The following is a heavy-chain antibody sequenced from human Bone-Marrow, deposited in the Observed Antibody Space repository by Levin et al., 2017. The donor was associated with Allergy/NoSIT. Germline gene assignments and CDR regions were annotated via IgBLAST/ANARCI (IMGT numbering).Heavy chain of an antibody. CDR3: VKGEAGAYDVYTGPGYYYYGMDV. J-gene: IGHJ6*02. Sequence: GGSLRLSCVASGFTFSVYGIHWVRQAPGKGLEWVAAISFDGNNKYYIDSVKGRFTISRDNSKNTVSLEMNSLRAEDTALYYCVKGEAGAYDVYTGPGYYYYGMDVWGQGTTVTVSS. V-gene: IGHV3-30*18. CDR2: ISFDGNNK. CDR1: GFTFSVYG. D-gene: IGHD3-9*01.